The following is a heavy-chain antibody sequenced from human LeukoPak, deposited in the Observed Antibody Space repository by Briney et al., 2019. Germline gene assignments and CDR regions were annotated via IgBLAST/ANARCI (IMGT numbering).Heavy chain of an antibody. J-gene: IGHJ4*02. CDR3: ARHEKLGQFDY. CDR1: SGSISSSY. D-gene: IGHD3-10*01. CDR2: VYYSGSA. Sequence: SETLSLTCTVSSGSISSSYWSWIRQPPGKGLEWIGYVYYSGSANYNPSLKSRVTISVDTSKNQFSLKLSSVTAADTAVYYCARHEKLGQFDYWGRGTLVTVSS. V-gene: IGHV4-59*08.